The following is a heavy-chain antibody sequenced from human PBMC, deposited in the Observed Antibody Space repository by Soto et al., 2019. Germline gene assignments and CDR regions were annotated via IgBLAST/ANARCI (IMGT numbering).Heavy chain of an antibody. Sequence: QITLKESGPTLVKPTQTLTLTCTFSGFSLSTSGVGVGWIRQPPGKALEWLALIYWDDDKRYSPSLKSRLTITNDTYKNHVVLTMTNMDPVDTATYYGAHGYSYGYETYYFDYRGQGTLVTVSS. J-gene: IGHJ4*02. CDR1: GFSLSTSGVG. V-gene: IGHV2-5*02. CDR2: IYWDDDK. D-gene: IGHD5-18*01. CDR3: AHGYSYGYETYYFDY.